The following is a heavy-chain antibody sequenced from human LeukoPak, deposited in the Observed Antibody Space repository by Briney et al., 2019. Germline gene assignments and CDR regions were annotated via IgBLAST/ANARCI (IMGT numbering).Heavy chain of an antibody. CDR2: INSDGSST. V-gene: IGHV3-74*01. J-gene: IGHJ4*02. Sequence: AGGSLRLSCAASGFTFSSYWMHWVRRAPGKGLVWVSRINSDGSSTSYADSVKGRFTISRDNAKNTLYLQMNSLRAEDTAVYYCAKDRDGGATTTAKGFDHWGQGTQVTVSS. CDR3: AKDRDGGATTTAKGFDH. CDR1: GFTFSSYW. D-gene: IGHD1-26*01.